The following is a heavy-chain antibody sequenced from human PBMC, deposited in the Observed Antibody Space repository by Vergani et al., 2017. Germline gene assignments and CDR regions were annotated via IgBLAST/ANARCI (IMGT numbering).Heavy chain of an antibody. CDR1: GGSISSYY. D-gene: IGHD6-13*01. Sequence: QVQLQESGPGLVKPSQTLSLTCTVSGGSISSYYWSWIRQPPGKGLEWIGYIYYSGSTNYNPSLKSRVTISVDTSKNHFSLKLSSVTAADTAVYYCARVRPIALYYYYYYMDVWGKGTTVTASS. CDR2: IYYSGST. J-gene: IGHJ6*03. CDR3: ARVRPIALYYYYYYMDV. V-gene: IGHV4-59*01.